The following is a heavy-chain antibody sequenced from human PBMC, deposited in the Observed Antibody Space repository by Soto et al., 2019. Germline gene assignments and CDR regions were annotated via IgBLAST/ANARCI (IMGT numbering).Heavy chain of an antibody. CDR3: ARGGRRSPGMDV. J-gene: IGHJ6*02. Sequence: QVQLQESGPGLVKPSQTLSLTCTVSGGSISSGGYYWSWIRQHPGKGLEWMGYIYYSGSTYYNPSLKSRVTISVATPKNQFSLKLSSVTAADTAVYYCARGGRRSPGMDVWGQGTTVTVSS. CDR2: IYYSGST. CDR1: GGSISSGGYY. V-gene: IGHV4-31*03.